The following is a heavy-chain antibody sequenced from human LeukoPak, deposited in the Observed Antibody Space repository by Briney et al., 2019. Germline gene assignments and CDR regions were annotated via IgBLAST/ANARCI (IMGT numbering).Heavy chain of an antibody. V-gene: IGHV1-3*01. CDR2: VSATNNP. Sequence: ASVKVSCKTSGYIFTPHHIHWMRQAPGQGLELLGWVSATNNPEYSQKFQGRVVITRDASATTSYLELNSLRSEDTAVYYCAMSVEMPPIPSFDYWGQGTLVTVSS. D-gene: IGHD5-24*01. J-gene: IGHJ4*02. CDR1: GYIFTPHH. CDR3: AMSVEMPPIPSFDY.